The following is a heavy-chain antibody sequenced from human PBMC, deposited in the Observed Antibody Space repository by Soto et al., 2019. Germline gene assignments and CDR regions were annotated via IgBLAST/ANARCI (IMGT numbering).Heavy chain of an antibody. CDR1: GGSISSYY. CDR2: SYYSGST. J-gene: IGHJ5*02. D-gene: IGHD3-22*01. V-gene: IGHV4-59*01. Sequence: SETLSLTCTVSGGSISSYYWGWIRQPPGKGLEWIGYSYYSGSTNYNPSFKSRVIISVDTSKNQFAVRLSSVTAADTAVYYCARARYDSIGFNLDPWGLGTLVTVSS. CDR3: ARARYDSIGFNLDP.